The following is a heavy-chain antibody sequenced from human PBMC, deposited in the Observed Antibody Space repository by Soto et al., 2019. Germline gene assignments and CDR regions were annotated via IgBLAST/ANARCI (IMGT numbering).Heavy chain of an antibody. Sequence: QVQLQESGPGLVKPSGTLSLTCAVSGGSISSSNWWSWVRQPPGKGLEWIGEIYHSGSTNYNPSLKIRVTISVDKSKTQFSLKLSSVTAADTAVYYCARAGSGTYKRIDYWGQGTLVTVSS. CDR2: IYHSGST. V-gene: IGHV4-4*02. CDR1: GGSISSSNW. CDR3: ARAGSGTYKRIDY. J-gene: IGHJ4*02. D-gene: IGHD3-10*01.